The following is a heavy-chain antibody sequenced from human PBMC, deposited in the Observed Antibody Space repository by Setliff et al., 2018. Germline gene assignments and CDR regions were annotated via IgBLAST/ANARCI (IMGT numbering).Heavy chain of an antibody. V-gene: IGHV1-2*02. D-gene: IGHD2-21*01. J-gene: IGHJ5*02. Sequence: ASVKVSCKTSGYPLIEHYVNWVRQAPGQGLEWMGWIRPNGGGTHYAQKFQGRVTMTRDTANSTVYMDLSSLTSDDTAIYYCARGGGSYRAGNSRPTYWFDPWGQGTLGTVS. CDR1: GYPLIEHY. CDR3: ARGGGSYRAGNSRPTYWFDP. CDR2: IRPNGGGT.